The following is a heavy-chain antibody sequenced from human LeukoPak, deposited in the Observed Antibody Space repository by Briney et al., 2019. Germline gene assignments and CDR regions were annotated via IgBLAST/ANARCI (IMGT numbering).Heavy chain of an antibody. Sequence: GESLKISCKGSGYSFTSYWIGWVHQMPGKGLEWMGIIYPGDSDTRYSPSFQGQVTISADKSISTAYLQWSSLKASDTAMYYCARAGFYYDSSGPKVFDYWGQGTLVTVSS. CDR2: IYPGDSDT. CDR3: ARAGFYYDSSGPKVFDY. D-gene: IGHD3-22*01. CDR1: GYSFTSYW. V-gene: IGHV5-51*07. J-gene: IGHJ4*02.